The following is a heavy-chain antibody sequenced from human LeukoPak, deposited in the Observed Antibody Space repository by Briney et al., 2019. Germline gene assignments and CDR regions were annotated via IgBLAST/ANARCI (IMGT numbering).Heavy chain of an antibody. V-gene: IGHV4-34*01. CDR3: ARGVNSGYFDY. J-gene: IGHJ4*02. CDR2: INHSGST. D-gene: IGHD1-26*01. Sequence: SEALSLTCAVYGGSFSGYYWSWIRQPPGKGLEWIGEINHSGSTNYSPSLKSRVTITLDTSKNQFSLKLSSVTAADTDVYYCARGVNSGYFDYGGQEPLVTVSS. CDR1: GGSFSGYY.